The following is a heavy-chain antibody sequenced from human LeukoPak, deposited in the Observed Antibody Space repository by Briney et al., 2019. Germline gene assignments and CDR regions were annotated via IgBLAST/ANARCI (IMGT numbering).Heavy chain of an antibody. D-gene: IGHD2-15*01. Sequence: SETLSLTCTVSGGSISSSTYYWGWIRQPPGKGLEWIGSIFYSGRTYYNPSLKSRVTMSVDTSKNQFSLKLSSVTAADTAVYYCARGGWWPKKYYFDYWGQGTLVTVSS. V-gene: IGHV4-39*07. J-gene: IGHJ4*02. CDR1: GGSISSSTYY. CDR2: IFYSGRT. CDR3: ARGGWWPKKYYFDY.